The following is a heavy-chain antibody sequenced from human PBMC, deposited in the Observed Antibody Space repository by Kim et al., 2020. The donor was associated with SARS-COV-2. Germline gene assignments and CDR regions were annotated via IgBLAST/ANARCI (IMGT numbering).Heavy chain of an antibody. CDR3: ASTQMATGLGYYYYGMDV. J-gene: IGHJ6*02. CDR1: GGTFSSYA. V-gene: IGHV1-69*04. Sequence: SVKVSCKASGGTFSSYAISWVRQAPGQGLEWMGRIIPILGIANYAQKFQGRVTITADKSTSTAYMELSSLRSEDTAVYYCASTQMATGLGYYYYGMDVWGQGTTVTVSS. CDR2: IIPILGIA. D-gene: IGHD5-12*01.